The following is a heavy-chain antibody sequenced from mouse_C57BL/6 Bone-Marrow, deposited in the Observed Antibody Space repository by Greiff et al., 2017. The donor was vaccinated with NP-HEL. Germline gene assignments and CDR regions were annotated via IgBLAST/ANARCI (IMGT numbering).Heavy chain of an antibody. CDR3: AREEWLRRGAWFAY. Sequence: QVQLKQPGAELVKPGASVKLSCKASGYTFTSYWMHWVKQRPGRGLEWIGRIDPNSGGTKYNEKFKSKATLTVDKPSSTAYMQLSSLTSEDSAVYYCAREEWLRRGAWFAYWGQGTLVTVSA. CDR2: IDPNSGGT. D-gene: IGHD2-2*01. J-gene: IGHJ3*01. CDR1: GYTFTSYW. V-gene: IGHV1-72*01.